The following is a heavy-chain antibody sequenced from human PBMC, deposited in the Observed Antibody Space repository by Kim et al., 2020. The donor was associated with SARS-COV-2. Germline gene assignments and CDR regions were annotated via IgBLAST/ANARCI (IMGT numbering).Heavy chain of an antibody. V-gene: IGHV3-23*03. Sequence: GGSLRLSCAASGFTFSSYAMSWVRQAPGKGLEWVSVIYSGGSSTYYADSVKGRFTISRDNSKNTLYLQMNSLRAEDTAVYYCAKFSVRIYYFDYWGQGTLVTVSS. J-gene: IGHJ4*02. CDR3: AKFSVRIYYFDY. D-gene: IGHD2-15*01. CDR1: GFTFSSYA. CDR2: IYSGGSST.